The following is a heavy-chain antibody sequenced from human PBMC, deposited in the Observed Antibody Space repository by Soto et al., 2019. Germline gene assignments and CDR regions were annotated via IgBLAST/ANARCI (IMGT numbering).Heavy chain of an antibody. CDR3: VKGFDYGVAKHIDH. CDR2: ITNTGSTT. D-gene: IGHD4-17*01. Sequence: VGSLRLSCAASGFAFSTHALSWVRQAPGKGLEWLSSITNTGSTTYYADSVKGRFTISRENSRNTLHLQMNNLRVEDTAVYYCVKGFDYGVAKHIDHWGQGTLVTVSS. V-gene: IGHV3-23*01. J-gene: IGHJ4*02. CDR1: GFAFSTHA.